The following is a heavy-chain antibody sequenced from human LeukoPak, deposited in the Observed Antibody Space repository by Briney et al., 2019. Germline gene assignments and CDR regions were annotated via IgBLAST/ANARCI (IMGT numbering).Heavy chain of an antibody. V-gene: IGHV3-48*03. D-gene: IGHD4-17*01. CDR1: GFTFSSYE. CDR3: ARRKFGDYPFDY. Sequence: GGSLRLSCAAPGFTFSSYEMNWVRQAPGKGLEWVSYISSSGSTIYYADSVKGRFTISRDNAKNSLYLQMNSLRAEDTAVYYCARRKFGDYPFDYWGQGTLVTVSS. J-gene: IGHJ4*02. CDR2: ISSSGSTI.